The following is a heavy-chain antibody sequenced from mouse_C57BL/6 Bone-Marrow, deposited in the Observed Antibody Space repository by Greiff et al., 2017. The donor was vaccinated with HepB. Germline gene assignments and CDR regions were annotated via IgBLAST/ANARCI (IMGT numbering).Heavy chain of an antibody. CDR3: ARGARATGFDY. CDR1: GYAFSNYW. J-gene: IGHJ2*01. V-gene: IGHV1-80*01. Sequence: QVQLQQSGAELVRPGSSVKISCKASGYAFSNYWMNWVKQRPGQGLEWIGQIYPGDGDSNHNGKFKGKATLTADKSSSAAYMQHSSLTSEDSAVYYCARGARATGFDYWGQGTTLTVSS. CDR2: IYPGDGDS. D-gene: IGHD3-1*01.